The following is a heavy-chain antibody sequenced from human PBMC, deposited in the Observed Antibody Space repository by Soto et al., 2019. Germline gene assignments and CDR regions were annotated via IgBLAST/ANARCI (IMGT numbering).Heavy chain of an antibody. CDR1: GGTFSSYA. CDR3: ARALYSSGWSPLTP. J-gene: IGHJ5*02. D-gene: IGHD6-19*01. Sequence: QVQLVQSGAEVKKPGSSVKVSCKASGGTFSSYAITWVRQAPGQGFEWMGGIIPMFRTANDVQKFQDRVTITADESTSTVYMELSSLRSEDTAVYYCARALYSSGWSPLTPWGQGTRVTVSS. CDR2: IIPMFRTA. V-gene: IGHV1-69*01.